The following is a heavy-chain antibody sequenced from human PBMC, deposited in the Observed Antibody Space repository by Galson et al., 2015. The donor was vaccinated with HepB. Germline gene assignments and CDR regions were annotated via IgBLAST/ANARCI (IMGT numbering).Heavy chain of an antibody. CDR2: IDWDDEK. V-gene: IGHV2-70*01. D-gene: IGHD6-19*01. CDR3: ARCDWSDSSGWSPDVLAFDP. Sequence: PALVKPTQTLTLTCTFSGFSLSTSAMCVSWIRQPPGKALEWLALIDWDDEKYYSTSLKTRLTISKDTSKNQVVLTMTNMDPVDTATYYCARCDWSDSSGWSPDVLAFDPWGQGTLVTVSS. CDR1: GFSLSTSAMC. J-gene: IGHJ5*02.